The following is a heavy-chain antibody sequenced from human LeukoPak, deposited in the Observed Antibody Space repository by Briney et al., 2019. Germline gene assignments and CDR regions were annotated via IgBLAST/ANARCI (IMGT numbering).Heavy chain of an antibody. CDR2: IHYTGST. V-gene: IGHV4-59*11. Sequence: SETLSLTCIVSGGSISGHFWSWIRRPPGKGLEWIGYIHYTGSTKYNPSLKSRLTISVDTSKNQFSLKLSSVTAADTAVYYCARKRSSSSGGPFDYWGQGTLVTVSS. J-gene: IGHJ4*02. CDR1: GGSISGHF. D-gene: IGHD6-6*01. CDR3: ARKRSSSSGGPFDY.